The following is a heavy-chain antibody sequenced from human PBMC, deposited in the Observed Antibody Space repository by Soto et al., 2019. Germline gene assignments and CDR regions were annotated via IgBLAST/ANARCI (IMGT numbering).Heavy chain of an antibody. V-gene: IGHV4-31*03. D-gene: IGHD6-6*01. Sequence: QVQLQESGPGLVKASQTLSLICSVSGESISSGGYYWSWIRHHPGKGLEWIGYIYDSESAYYNPDLKSRVPISRDTSKTHFAMKLSSVTAADTAVYYCARASSSSSAADYWGQGTLITVSS. CDR1: GESISSGGYY. CDR3: ARASSSSSAADY. J-gene: IGHJ4*02. CDR2: IYDSESA.